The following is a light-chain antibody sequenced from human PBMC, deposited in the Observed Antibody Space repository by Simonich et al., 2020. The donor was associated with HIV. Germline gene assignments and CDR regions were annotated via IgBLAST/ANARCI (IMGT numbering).Light chain of an antibody. Sequence: DIVMTQSPLSLPVTPGEPASISCKSSQSLLHTDGRTYLYWYLQKPDHAPQLLIYEVSSRFSGVQDRFSGSGSGTDFTLKISRVEAEDVGLYYCMQYIHLPWTFGQGTKVEIK. V-gene: IGKV2-29*02. CDR1: QSLLHTDGRTY. CDR2: EVS. J-gene: IGKJ1*01. CDR3: MQYIHLPWT.